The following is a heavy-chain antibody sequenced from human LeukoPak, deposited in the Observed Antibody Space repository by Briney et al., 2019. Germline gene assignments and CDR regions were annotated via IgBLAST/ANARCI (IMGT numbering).Heavy chain of an antibody. D-gene: IGHD2-2*01. V-gene: IGHV3-20*04. CDR2: INWSGKST. J-gene: IGHJ4*02. CDR3: ARAPITSPFYFDY. CDR1: GFVFDEHG. Sequence: GGSLRLSCTASGFVFDEHGMTWVRQVPGKGLEWVSGINWSGKSTSYGDPVRGRFTISRGNAKNSLSLQMDSLRAEDAALYYCARAPITSPFYFDYWGQGTLVTVSS.